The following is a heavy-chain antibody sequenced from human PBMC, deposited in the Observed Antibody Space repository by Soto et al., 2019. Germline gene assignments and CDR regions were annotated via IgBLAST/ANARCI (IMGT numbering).Heavy chain of an antibody. CDR1: GFTFSSYS. Sequence: EVQLVESGGGLVKPGGSLRLSCAASGFTFSSYSMNWVRQAPGKGLEWVSSISSSSSYIYYADSVKGRFTISRDNAKNSLYLQMNSLRAEDTAVYYCARDGAYGAQPSYYYYMDVWGKGTTVTVSS. CDR2: ISSSSSYI. J-gene: IGHJ6*03. D-gene: IGHD4-17*01. CDR3: ARDGAYGAQPSYYYYMDV. V-gene: IGHV3-21*01.